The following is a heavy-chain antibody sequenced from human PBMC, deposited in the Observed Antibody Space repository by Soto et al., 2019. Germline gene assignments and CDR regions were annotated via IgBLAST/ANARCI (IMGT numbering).Heavy chain of an antibody. CDR3: VKGGTNFAY. CDR2: IKGDVSEK. Sequence: PGGSLRLSCAASGFTFSDHYMDWIRQAPGKGLEWVANIKGDVSEKYSVDSVKGRFTISRDNAENSLYLQMNSLRAEDTAVYYCVKGGTNFAYWGQGIMVTVSS. V-gene: IGHV3-7*05. D-gene: IGHD1-7*01. J-gene: IGHJ4*02. CDR1: GFTFSDHY.